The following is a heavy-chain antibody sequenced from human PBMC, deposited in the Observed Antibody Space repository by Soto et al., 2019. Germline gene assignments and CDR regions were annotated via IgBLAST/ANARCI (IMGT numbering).Heavy chain of an antibody. J-gene: IGHJ6*02. CDR2: IYSSGST. D-gene: IGHD2-8*02. V-gene: IGHV4-39*01. CDR1: GDSLSSSFNF. CDR3: ARLPLLLRVGGTDYYFYGMDV. Sequence: QLQLQESGPGLVKPSETLSLTCNVSGDSLSSSFNFWAWIRQPQGKGLEWIGTIYSSGSTIYNPSLKRRVATSVDASKNQYSLKLSSVTAADTTVYYCARLPLLLRVGGTDYYFYGMDVWGQGTTVTVSS.